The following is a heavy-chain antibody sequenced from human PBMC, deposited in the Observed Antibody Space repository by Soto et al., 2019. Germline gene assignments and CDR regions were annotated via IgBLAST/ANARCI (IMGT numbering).Heavy chain of an antibody. CDR1: GYTFTSYY. CDR2: INPSGGST. D-gene: IGHD2-15*01. J-gene: IGHJ4*02. CDR3: ARDPTSPNICSGGSCYYFDY. V-gene: IGHV1-46*03. Sequence: ASVKVSCKASGYTFTSYYMHWVRQAPGQGLEWMGIINPSGGSTSYAQKFQGRVTMTRDTSTSTVYMELSSLRSEDTAVYYCARDPTSPNICSGGSCYYFDYWGQGTLVTVSS.